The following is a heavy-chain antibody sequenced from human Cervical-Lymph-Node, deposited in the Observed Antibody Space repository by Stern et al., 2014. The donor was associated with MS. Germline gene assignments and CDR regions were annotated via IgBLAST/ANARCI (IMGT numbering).Heavy chain of an antibody. CDR2: IYPGDSDT. Sequence: VQLVQSGAEVKKPGESLKISCKGSGYSFTANWIAWVRQMPGKSLEWMGIIYPGDSDTIYSPSFQGQAPISSDRPISTAYLQLSSLKASDTAMYYCARDYGDYAFDYWGQGTLVTVSS. D-gene: IGHD4-17*01. CDR3: ARDYGDYAFDY. V-gene: IGHV5-51*01. J-gene: IGHJ4*02. CDR1: GYSFTANW.